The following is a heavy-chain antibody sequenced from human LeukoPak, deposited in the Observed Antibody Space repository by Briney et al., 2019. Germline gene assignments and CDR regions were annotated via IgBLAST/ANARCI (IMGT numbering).Heavy chain of an antibody. D-gene: IGHD4-17*01. CDR3: ARLGTTVTTSHFDY. J-gene: IGHJ4*02. Sequence: SETLSLTCTVSGGSISSYYWSWIRQPAGKGLEWIGRIYTSGSTNYNPSLKSRVTISVDTSKNQFSLKLSSVTAADTAVYYCARLGTTVTTSHFDYWGQGTLVTVSS. CDR1: GGSISSYY. CDR2: IYTSGST. V-gene: IGHV4-4*07.